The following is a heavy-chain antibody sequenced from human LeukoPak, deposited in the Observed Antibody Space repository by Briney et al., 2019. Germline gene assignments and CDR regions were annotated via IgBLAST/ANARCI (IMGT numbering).Heavy chain of an antibody. V-gene: IGHV3-23*01. Sequence: GGSLRLSCVASGFTFSDYAMSWVRQAPGKGLEWVSAISGSADNTYYADSVKGRFAISRDNSKNTLYLQLSTLRADDTAVYYCAKRTPYTGSSQSFDYWGQGTLVTVSS. D-gene: IGHD1-26*01. CDR3: AKRTPYTGSSQSFDY. CDR1: GFTFSDYA. CDR2: ISGSADNT. J-gene: IGHJ4*02.